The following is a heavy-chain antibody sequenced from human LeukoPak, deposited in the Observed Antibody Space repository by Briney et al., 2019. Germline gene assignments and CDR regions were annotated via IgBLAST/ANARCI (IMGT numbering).Heavy chain of an antibody. V-gene: IGHV5-10-1*01. CDR2: IDPSDSYT. CDR3: ARIATGGTPWADY. J-gene: IGHJ4*02. D-gene: IGHD7-27*01. Sequence: GESLKISCKGSGYSFTSYWISWVRQMPGKGLEWMGSIDPSDSYTTYSPSFQGHVTISADKSISAAYLQWSSLKASDTATYYCARIATGGTPWADYWGQGTLVTVSS. CDR1: GYSFTSYW.